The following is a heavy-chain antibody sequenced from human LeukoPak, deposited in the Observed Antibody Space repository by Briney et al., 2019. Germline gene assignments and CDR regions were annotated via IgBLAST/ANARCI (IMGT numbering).Heavy chain of an antibody. Sequence: ASVKVSCKASGYTFTDHYMHWVRQAPGQGLEWMGWINPNSGGTNYAQKFQGRVTMTRDTSISTAYMELNSLRSDDTAVYYCARDNTWYFDLWGRGTLVTVSS. V-gene: IGHV1-2*02. J-gene: IGHJ2*01. CDR1: GYTFTDHY. CDR2: INPNSGGT. D-gene: IGHD2/OR15-2a*01. CDR3: ARDNTWYFDL.